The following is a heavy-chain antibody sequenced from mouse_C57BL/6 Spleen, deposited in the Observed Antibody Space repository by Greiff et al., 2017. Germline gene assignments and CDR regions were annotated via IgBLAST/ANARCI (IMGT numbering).Heavy chain of an antibody. J-gene: IGHJ2*01. Sequence: EVQLQQSGAELVRPGASVKLSCTASGFNIKDDYMHWVKQRPEQGLEWIGWIDPENGDTEYASKFQGKATITADTSSNTAYLQLSSLTSEDTAVYYYTTYGKHYWGQGTTLTVSS. CDR3: TTYGKHY. CDR1: GFNIKDDY. V-gene: IGHV14-4*01. CDR2: IDPENGDT. D-gene: IGHD2-1*01.